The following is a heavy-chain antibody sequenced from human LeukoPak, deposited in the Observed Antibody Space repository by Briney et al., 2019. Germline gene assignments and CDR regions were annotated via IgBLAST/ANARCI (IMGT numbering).Heavy chain of an antibody. V-gene: IGHV4-59*01. CDR1: GGSISTYY. CDR2: IYNSGST. D-gene: IGHD2-2*01. CDR3: ARDQTVVPAATRYYYYYGMEV. Sequence: SETLSLTCTVSGGSISTYYWSWIRQPPGKGLEWIGYIYNSGSTNYNPSLQSRVTISVDTSKNQFSLKLTSVTAADTAVYYCARDQTVVPAATRYYYYYGMEVWGQGTTVTVSS. J-gene: IGHJ6*02.